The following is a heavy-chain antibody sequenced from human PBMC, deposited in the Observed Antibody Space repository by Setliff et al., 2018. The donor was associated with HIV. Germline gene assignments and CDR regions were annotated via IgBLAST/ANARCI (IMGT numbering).Heavy chain of an antibody. Sequence: VASVKVSCKATEYMILAYKMNWVRQAPGQGLEWIGRISPNNGVAEYAPKFQGRVVMTLDTSISTAYLEIPRLTSDDAAVYYCARPRVFDSFDVWGQGTMVTVSS. CDR1: EYMILAYK. CDR2: ISPNNGVA. V-gene: IGHV1-2*06. CDR3: ARPRVFDSFDV. J-gene: IGHJ3*01.